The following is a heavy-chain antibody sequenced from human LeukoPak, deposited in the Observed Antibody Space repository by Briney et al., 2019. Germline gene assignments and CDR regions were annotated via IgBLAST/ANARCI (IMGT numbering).Heavy chain of an antibody. CDR2: ISSSSSYI. CDR1: GFTFSSYW. D-gene: IGHD6-19*01. J-gene: IGHJ4*02. V-gene: IGHV3-21*01. Sequence: PGGSLRLSCAASGFTFSSYWMHWVRQAPGKGLEWVSSISSSSSYIYYADSVKGRFTISRDNAKNSLYLQMNSLRAEDTAVYYCAKEDVTGWLGVDYWGQGTLVTASS. CDR3: AKEDVTGWLGVDY.